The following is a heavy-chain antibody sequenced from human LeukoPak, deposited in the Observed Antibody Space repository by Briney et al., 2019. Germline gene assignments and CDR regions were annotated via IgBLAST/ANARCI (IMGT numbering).Heavy chain of an antibody. V-gene: IGHV1-46*01. J-gene: IGHJ4*02. CDR1: GYILSSYN. D-gene: IGHD6-13*01. CDR2: INPSGGDT. Sequence: GASVKVSCKASGYILSSYNMHWVRQAPGQGLEWLGIINPSGGDTKYAQKFQGRVTLTRDKSTSTVYMELSSLTSDDTAVYYCARAHSAGYSSSWGQGTLVTVSS. CDR3: ARAHSAGYSSS.